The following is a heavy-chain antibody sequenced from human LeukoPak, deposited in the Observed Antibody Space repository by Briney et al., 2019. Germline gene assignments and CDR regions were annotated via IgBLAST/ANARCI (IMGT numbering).Heavy chain of an antibody. Sequence: PSETLSLTCAVSGYSISSGYYWGWIRQPPGKGLEWIGSIYHTGNTYYNPSLKSPVPMSVDTSKNQFSLKLSSVTAADPAVHYCSRLPYDWNYWFDPWGQGTLVTVSS. CDR2: IYHTGNT. V-gene: IGHV4-38-2*01. CDR1: GYSISSGYY. D-gene: IGHD1-7*01. J-gene: IGHJ5*02. CDR3: SRLPYDWNYWFDP.